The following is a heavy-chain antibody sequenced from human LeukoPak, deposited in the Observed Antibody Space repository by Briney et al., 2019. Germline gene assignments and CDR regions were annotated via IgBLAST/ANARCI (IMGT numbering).Heavy chain of an antibody. CDR3: AKGRSGSCYSASDY. CDR1: GFTFSTYA. J-gene: IGHJ4*02. CDR2: ICGSNNST. V-gene: IGHV3-23*01. D-gene: IGHD2-15*01. Sequence: GGSLRLSCAASGFTFSTYAMAWVRQSPEKGLEWVSTICGSNNSTYYADSVKGRFTISRDNSKNTLYLQMNSLRAEDTAVYYCAKGRSGSCYSASDYWGQGALVTVSS.